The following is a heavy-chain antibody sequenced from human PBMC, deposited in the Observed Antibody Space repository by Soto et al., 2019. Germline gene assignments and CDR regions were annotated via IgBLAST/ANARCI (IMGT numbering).Heavy chain of an antibody. J-gene: IGHJ4*02. D-gene: IGHD2-2*01. CDR2: INSDGSST. CDR3: ARPSTAFSYADS. CDR1: GFTFTSYW. Sequence: GGSLRLSCAASGFTFTSYWMHWVRQAPGKGLVWVSRINSDGSSTVYVDSVKGRFTISRDNAKNTLYLQMNSLRAEDTAFYYCARPSTAFSYADSWGQRT. V-gene: IGHV3-74*01.